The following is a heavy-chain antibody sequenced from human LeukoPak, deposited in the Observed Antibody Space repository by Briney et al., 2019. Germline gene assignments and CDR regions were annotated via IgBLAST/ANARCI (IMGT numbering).Heavy chain of an antibody. V-gene: IGHV4-59*12. J-gene: IGHJ4*02. D-gene: IGHD2-21*02. Sequence: SETLSLTCTVSGGSISSYYWSWIRQPPGKGLEWIGYISDSGSANYNPSLKSRVTMSVDTSKNQFSLKLSSVTAADTAVYYCARGGPFGIVVVTAGLYFDYWGQGTLVTVPS. CDR2: ISDSGSA. CDR1: GGSISSYY. CDR3: ARGGPFGIVVVTAGLYFDY.